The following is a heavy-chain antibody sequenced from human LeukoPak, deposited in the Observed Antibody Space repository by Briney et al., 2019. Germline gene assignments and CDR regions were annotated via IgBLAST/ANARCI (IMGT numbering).Heavy chain of an antibody. D-gene: IGHD3-22*01. V-gene: IGHV1-46*01. CDR2: INPSGGST. J-gene: IGHJ4*02. CDR3: ARDLDSSGYSFDY. Sequence: ASVKVSCKASGYTFTSYYMHWVRQAPGQGLEWMGIINPSGGSTSYAQKFQGRVTMTRDMSTSTAYMELSRLRSDDTAVYYCARDLDSSGYSFDYWGQGTLVTVSS. CDR1: GYTFTSYY.